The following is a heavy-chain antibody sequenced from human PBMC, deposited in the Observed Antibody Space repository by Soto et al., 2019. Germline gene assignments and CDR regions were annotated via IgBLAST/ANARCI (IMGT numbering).Heavy chain of an antibody. CDR2: IRSKAYGGTT. CDR1: GFTFGDYA. V-gene: IGHV3-49*03. Sequence: SGGSLRLSCTASGFTFGDYAMSWFRQAPGKGLEWVGFIRSKAYGGTTEYAVSVKGRSTISRDDSKSIAYLQMNSLKTEDTAVYYCTRGSIIVVVVAATGGAFDIWGQGTMVTVSS. J-gene: IGHJ3*02. CDR3: TRGSIIVVVVAATGGAFDI. D-gene: IGHD2-15*01.